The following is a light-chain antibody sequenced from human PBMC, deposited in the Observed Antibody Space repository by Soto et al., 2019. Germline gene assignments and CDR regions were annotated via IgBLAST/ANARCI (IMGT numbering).Light chain of an antibody. J-gene: IGKJ1*01. CDR3: QQYYSYPWT. V-gene: IGKV1-5*01. Sequence: DIQRTQSPSTLRASVGGRVTIHCRSSQSLISSLNWYHQKPGEAPLLLIYDTSALPDGGPSRFIGSGSGTEFTLTITSLQPDDFAAYYCQQYYSYPWTFGQGTKVDI. CDR1: QSLISS. CDR2: DTS.